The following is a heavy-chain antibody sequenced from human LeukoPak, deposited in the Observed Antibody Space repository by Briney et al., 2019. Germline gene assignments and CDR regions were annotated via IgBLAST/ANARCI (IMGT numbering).Heavy chain of an antibody. V-gene: IGHV3-30*18. CDR3: VKGKDLYGALDI. J-gene: IGHJ3*02. CDR1: GFTFSAYA. Sequence: GGSLRLSCAASGFTFSAYAVTWIRQAPGKGLEWAAIISFDGTTKYYADSVKGRFTISRDNSKNTLFLQMGSLRVEDTAVYYCVKGKDLYGALDIWGQGTMVTVSS. D-gene: IGHD3-16*01. CDR2: ISFDGTTK.